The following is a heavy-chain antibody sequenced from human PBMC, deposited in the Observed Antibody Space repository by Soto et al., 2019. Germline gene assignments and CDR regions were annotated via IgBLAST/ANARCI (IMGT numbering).Heavy chain of an antibody. D-gene: IGHD3-16*01. CDR3: ARGGYYYYYGMDV. V-gene: IGHV3-74*01. Sequence: GGSLRLSCAASGFTFSSYWMHWVRQAPGKGLVWVSRINSDGSSTSYTDSVKGRFTISRDNAKNTLYLQMNSLRAEDTAVYYCARGGYYYYYGMDVWGQGTTVTVSS. J-gene: IGHJ6*02. CDR1: GFTFSSYW. CDR2: INSDGSST.